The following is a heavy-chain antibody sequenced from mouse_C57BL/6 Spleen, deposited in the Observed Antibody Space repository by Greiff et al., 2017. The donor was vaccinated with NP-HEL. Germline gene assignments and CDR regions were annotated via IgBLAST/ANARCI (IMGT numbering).Heavy chain of an antibody. CDR3: ARNYDYGNEPWFAY. J-gene: IGHJ3*01. V-gene: IGHV2-2*01. CDR2: IWSGGST. CDR1: GFSLTSYG. Sequence: VKLMESGPGLVQPSQSLSITCTVSGFSLTSYGVHWVRQSPGKGLEWLGVIWSGGSTDYNAAFISRLSISKDNSKSQVFFKMNSLQADDTAIYYCARNYDYGNEPWFAYWGQGTLVTVSA. D-gene: IGHD2-1*01.